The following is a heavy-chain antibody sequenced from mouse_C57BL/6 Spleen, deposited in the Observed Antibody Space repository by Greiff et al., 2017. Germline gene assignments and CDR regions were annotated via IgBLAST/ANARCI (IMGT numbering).Heavy chain of an antibody. CDR2: IDPEDGET. J-gene: IGHJ3*01. V-gene: IGHV14-2*01. CDR3: ARAGTTVVAPAY. D-gene: IGHD1-1*01. CDR1: GFNIKDYY. Sequence: EVKLVESGAELVKPGASVKLSCTASGFNIKDYYMHWVKQRTEQGLEWIGRIDPEDGETKYAPNFQGKATITADTSSNTAYLQLSSLTSEDTAVYYCARAGTTVVAPAYWGQGTLVTVSA.